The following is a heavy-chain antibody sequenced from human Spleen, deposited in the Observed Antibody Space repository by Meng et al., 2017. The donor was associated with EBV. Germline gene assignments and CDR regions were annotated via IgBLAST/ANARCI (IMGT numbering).Heavy chain of an antibody. D-gene: IGHD2-15*01. J-gene: IGHJ5*02. CDR3: ATAHCSGGGCPGGS. CDR1: GDSIDSINW. CDR2: IYHSGHT. V-gene: IGHV4-4*02. Sequence: QVQRQESGPGLVKPSGTLSLTCAVSGDSIDSINWWNWVRQPPGKGLEWIGEIYHSGHTNYNPSLRSRVIMSVDKSKNQFSLDLTSVTAADTAIYYCATAHCSGGGCPGGSWGQGTLVTVSS.